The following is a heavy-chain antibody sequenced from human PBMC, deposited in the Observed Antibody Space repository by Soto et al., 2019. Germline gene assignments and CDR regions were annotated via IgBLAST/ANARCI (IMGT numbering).Heavy chain of an antibody. CDR1: GGSISSSSYY. Sequence: SETLSLTCTVSGGSISSSSYYWGWIRQPPGRGLEWIGSIYYSGSTYYNPSLKSRVTISVDTSKNQFSLKLSSVTAADTAVYYCARLSSSSWYHWFDPWGQGTLVTVSS. J-gene: IGHJ5*02. V-gene: IGHV4-39*01. D-gene: IGHD6-13*01. CDR2: IYYSGST. CDR3: ARLSSSSWYHWFDP.